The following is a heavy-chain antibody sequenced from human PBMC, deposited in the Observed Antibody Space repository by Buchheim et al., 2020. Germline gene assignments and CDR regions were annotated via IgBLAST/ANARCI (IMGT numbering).Heavy chain of an antibody. CDR2: IDTSGRTI. D-gene: IGHD3-10*01. CDR3: EKEGSRWSRAGASGESSLSAS. J-gene: IGHJ5*02. Sequence: QVQLVESGGGLVKPGGSLRLSCATSGFPFSDYYMNWIRQAPGKGLEWLSFIDTSGRTIFYAESVRGRFTVSRDNARRSLYLQMNSLRVEDTAVYYCEKEGSRWSRAGASGESSLSASWGQGTL. V-gene: IGHV3-11*01. CDR1: GFPFSDYY.